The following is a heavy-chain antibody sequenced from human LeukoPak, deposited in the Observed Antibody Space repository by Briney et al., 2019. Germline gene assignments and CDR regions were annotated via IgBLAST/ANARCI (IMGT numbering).Heavy chain of an antibody. D-gene: IGHD5-18*01. CDR1: GFTLPTSW. CDR2: INSDGSIT. V-gene: IGHV3-74*01. Sequence: PGGSLSFSFQASGFTLPTSWMHWVRQPPGKGLVWVSHINSDGSITSYADSVKGRLTISRDNAKNTLYLQMNSLRAEDTAVYYCARDAVDTANAVWGQGTTVTVSS. CDR3: ARDAVDTANAV. J-gene: IGHJ6*02.